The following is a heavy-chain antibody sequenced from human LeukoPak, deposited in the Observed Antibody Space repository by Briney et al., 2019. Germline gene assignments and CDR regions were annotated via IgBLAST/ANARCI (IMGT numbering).Heavy chain of an antibody. J-gene: IGHJ4*02. D-gene: IGHD3-10*01. CDR1: GGSVSSGSYY. Sequence: PSETLSLTCTVSGGSVSSGSYYWSWIRQPPGKGLEWIGYIYYSGSTNYNPSLKSRVTISVDTSKNQLSLKLSSVTAADTAVYYCARGHSSTYYYGSGSYYFDYWGQGTLVTVSS. CDR3: ARGHSSTYYYGSGSYYFDY. V-gene: IGHV4-61*01. CDR2: IYYSGST.